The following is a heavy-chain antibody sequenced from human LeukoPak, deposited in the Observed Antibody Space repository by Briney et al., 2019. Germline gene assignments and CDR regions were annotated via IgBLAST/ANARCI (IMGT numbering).Heavy chain of an antibody. J-gene: IGHJ5*02. CDR1: GYTFTGYY. V-gene: IGHV1-2*02. Sequence: GASVKVSCKASGYTFTGYYMHWVRQAPGQGLEWMGWINPNSGGTNYAQKFQGRVTMTRDTSICTAYMELSRLRSDDTAVYYCARDRKIVVVPAASNWFDPWGQGTLVTVSS. CDR2: INPNSGGT. CDR3: ARDRKIVVVPAASNWFDP. D-gene: IGHD2-2*01.